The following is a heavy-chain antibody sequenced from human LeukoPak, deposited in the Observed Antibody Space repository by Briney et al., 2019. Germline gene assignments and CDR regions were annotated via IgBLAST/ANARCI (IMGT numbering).Heavy chain of an antibody. Sequence: ASVKVSCKASGYTFSTYGISWVRQAPGRELEWMGWISGYNGNTNYAQKLQGRVTMTTDTSTRTAYMELRSLTSDDTAVYYCARDLEQHSDYWGQGTLVTVSS. CDR2: ISGYNGNT. CDR1: GYTFSTYG. V-gene: IGHV1-18*01. D-gene: IGHD1/OR15-1a*01. J-gene: IGHJ4*02. CDR3: ARDLEQHSDY.